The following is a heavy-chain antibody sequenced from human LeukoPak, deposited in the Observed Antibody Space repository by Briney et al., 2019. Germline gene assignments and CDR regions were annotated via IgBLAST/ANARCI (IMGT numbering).Heavy chain of an antibody. CDR2: IIPIFGTA. CDR3: AAYPPSARDLRDSNYYYIAV. J-gene: IGHJ6*03. CDR1: GGTFSSYA. Sequence: SVKVSCKASGGTFSSYAISWVRQAPGQGLEWMGWIIPIFGTANYAQKFQGRVTITTDESTSTAYMELSSLRSEDTAVYYCAAYPPSARDLRDSNYYYIAVWGKGTTVTVS. D-gene: IGHD2-21*01. V-gene: IGHV1-69*05.